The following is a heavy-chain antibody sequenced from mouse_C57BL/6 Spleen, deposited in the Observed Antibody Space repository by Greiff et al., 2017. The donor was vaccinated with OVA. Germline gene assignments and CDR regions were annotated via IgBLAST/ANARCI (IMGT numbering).Heavy chain of an antibody. CDR1: GYTFTSYW. J-gene: IGHJ2*01. D-gene: IGHD2-3*01. V-gene: IGHV1-69*01. Sequence: QVQLQQPGAELVMPGASVKLSCKASGYTFTSYWMHWVKQRPGQGLEWIGEIDPSDSYTNYNQKFKGKSTLTVDKSSSTAYMQLSGLTSEDSAVYYCARVDGYPDYFDYWGQGTTLTVSS. CDR2: IDPSDSYT. CDR3: ARVDGYPDYFDY.